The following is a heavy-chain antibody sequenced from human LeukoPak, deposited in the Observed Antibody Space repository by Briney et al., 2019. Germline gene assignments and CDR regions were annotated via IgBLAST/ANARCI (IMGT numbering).Heavy chain of an antibody. V-gene: IGHV4-30-4*08. J-gene: IGHJ2*01. CDR3: ATNRDDYNTYWYFDL. CDR2: IYYSGST. D-gene: IGHD5-24*01. CDR1: GASVSSGDYY. Sequence: SETLSLTCTVSGASVSSGDYYWSWIRQPPGKGLEWIGYIYYSGSTYYNPSLKSRVTISVDKSKNQFSLRLSSVTAADTAVYYCATNRDDYNTYWYFDLWGRGTLVTVSS.